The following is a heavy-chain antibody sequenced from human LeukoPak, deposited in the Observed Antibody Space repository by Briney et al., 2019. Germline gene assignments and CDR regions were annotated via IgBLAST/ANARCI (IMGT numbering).Heavy chain of an antibody. J-gene: IGHJ3*02. D-gene: IGHD3-22*01. V-gene: IGHV3-23*01. Sequence: SGGSLRLSWAASGFTFSSYAMSWGRQAPGKGLEWVSAISGSGGSTYYADSVKGRFTISRDNSKNTLYLQMNSLRAEDTAVYYCAKFIRGGVVVPTDAFDIWGQGTMVTVSS. CDR1: GFTFSSYA. CDR3: AKFIRGGVVVPTDAFDI. CDR2: ISGSGGST.